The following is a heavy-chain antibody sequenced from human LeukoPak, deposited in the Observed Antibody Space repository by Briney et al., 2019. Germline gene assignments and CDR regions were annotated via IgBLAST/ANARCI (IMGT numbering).Heavy chain of an antibody. CDR1: GFTFSAYW. CDR3: ASDGEETSTVSTMDV. V-gene: IGHV3-7*03. Sequence: GSLRLSCAASGFTFSAYWMTWVRQAPGKGLEWVANINKDGSAKNYVDSVKGRFTISRDNAKNSLSLQMSGLRAEDTAVYYCASDGEETSTVSTMDVWGPGTTVTVSS. D-gene: IGHD4-11*01. J-gene: IGHJ6*02. CDR2: INKDGSAK.